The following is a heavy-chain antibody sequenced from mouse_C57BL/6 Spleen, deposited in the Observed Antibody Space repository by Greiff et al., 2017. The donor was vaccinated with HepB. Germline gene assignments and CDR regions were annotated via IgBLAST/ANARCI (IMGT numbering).Heavy chain of an antibody. V-gene: IGHV5-9-1*02. J-gene: IGHJ3*01. CDR2: ISSGGDYI. CDR3: TRDGGATGFAY. CDR1: GFTFSSYA. Sequence: VQLQESGEGLVKPGGSLKLSCAASGFTFSSYAMSWVRQTPEKRLEWVAYISSGGDYIYYADTVKGRFTISRDNARNTLYLQLSSLKSEDTAMYYCTRDGGATGFAYWGQGTLVTVSA. D-gene: IGHD2-3*01.